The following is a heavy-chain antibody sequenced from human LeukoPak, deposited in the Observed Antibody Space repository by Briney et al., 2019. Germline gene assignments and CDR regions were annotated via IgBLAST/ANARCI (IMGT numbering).Heavy chain of an antibody. V-gene: IGHV3-30*18. CDR2: ISYDGSNK. J-gene: IGHJ3*02. CDR3: AKADSSGYLGGGGAAFDI. D-gene: IGHD3-22*01. Sequence: PGRSLRLSCAASGFTFSSYGMHWVRQAPGKGLEWMAVISYDGSNKYYADSVKGRFTISRDNSKNTLYLQMNSLRAEDTAVYYCAKADSSGYLGGGGAAFDIWGQGTMVTVSS. CDR1: GFTFSSYG.